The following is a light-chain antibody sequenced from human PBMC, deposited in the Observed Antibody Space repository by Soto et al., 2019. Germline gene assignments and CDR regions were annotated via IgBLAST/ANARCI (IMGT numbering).Light chain of an antibody. CDR2: DAS. CDR3: QQSSNWIT. CDR1: QSVSSY. J-gene: IGKJ5*01. Sequence: ETVMTQSPATLSVSPVEIATLSFRASQSVSSYLAWYQQKPVQAPRLLIYDASNRATGIPARFSGSGSGTDFTLTISSLETEDFAVYYCQQSSNWITFGQGTRLEIK. V-gene: IGKV3-11*01.